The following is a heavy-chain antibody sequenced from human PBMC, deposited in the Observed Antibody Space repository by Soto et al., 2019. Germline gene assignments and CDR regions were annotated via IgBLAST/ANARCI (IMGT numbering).Heavy chain of an antibody. CDR1: GGSINSNNYY. CDR2: INYRGNT. Sequence: PSETLSLTCTVSGGSINSNNYYWVWILQPPGKGLEWIGSINYRGNTYYNPSLKSRLSIYVDTSKNQFSLKLSSVTAADTAVYYCTTYHLGDLFTFDYWGQGTLVTVSS. J-gene: IGHJ4*02. V-gene: IGHV4-39*01. CDR3: TTYHLGDLFTFDY. D-gene: IGHD3-16*01.